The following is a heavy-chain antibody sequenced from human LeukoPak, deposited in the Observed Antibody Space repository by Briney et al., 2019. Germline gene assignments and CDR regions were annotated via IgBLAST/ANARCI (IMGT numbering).Heavy chain of an antibody. CDR3: VSSSPRYCTGGTCYSSRGFDY. D-gene: IGHD2-15*01. Sequence: GASVKVSCKASGYTFTGYYIHWVRQAPGQGLEWMGWINPNTGGTNYAQKFQGRVTMTRDTSISTAYMELSRLRSDDTAVYYCVSSSPRYCTGGTCYSSRGFDYWGQGALVTVSS. V-gene: IGHV1-2*02. J-gene: IGHJ4*02. CDR1: GYTFTGYY. CDR2: INPNTGGT.